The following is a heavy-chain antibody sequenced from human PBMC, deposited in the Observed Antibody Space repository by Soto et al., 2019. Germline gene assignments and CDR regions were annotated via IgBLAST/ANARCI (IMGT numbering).Heavy chain of an antibody. CDR2: TIPVFNTA. CDR3: ARGVYGSRNYYTGPSAFEI. V-gene: IGHV1-69*06. J-gene: IGHJ3*02. D-gene: IGHD3-10*01. CDR1: GGTLSDHG. Sequence: QVQLEQSGAEVKKPGSSVKISCKASGGTLSDHGVSWLRQAPGQGLEWVGGTIPVFNTAKYAPKFQVRVTIAADKSTNIAYMELGSLRSDDTAFYYCARGVYGSRNYYTGPSAFEIWGQGTLVIVSS.